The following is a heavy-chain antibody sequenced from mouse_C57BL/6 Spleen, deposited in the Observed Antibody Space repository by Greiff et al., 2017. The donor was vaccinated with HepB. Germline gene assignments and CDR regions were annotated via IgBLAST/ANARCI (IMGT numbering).Heavy chain of an antibody. J-gene: IGHJ2*01. V-gene: IGHV1-81*01. CDR2: IYPRSGNT. Sequence: QVQLKQSGAELARPGASVKLSCKASGYTFTSYGISWVKQRTGQGLEWIGEIYPRSGNTYYNEKFKGKATLTADKSSSTAYMELRSLTSEDSAVYFCARGGGRVYFDYWGQGTTLTVSS. CDR3: ARGGGRVYFDY. CDR1: GYTFTSYG.